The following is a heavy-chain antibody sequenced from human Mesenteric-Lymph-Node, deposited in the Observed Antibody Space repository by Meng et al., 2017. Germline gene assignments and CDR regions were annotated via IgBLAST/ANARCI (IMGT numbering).Heavy chain of an antibody. Sequence: QVPHQESRPGRVKPSQTLSLTGTVSGGSISGGDYSWSWIRQPPGKGLEWIGYIYYSGSTYYNPSLKSRVTISVDTSKNQFSLKLSSVTAADTAVYYCARVGWRQWSFDLWGRGTLVTVSS. J-gene: IGHJ2*01. V-gene: IGHV4-30-4*01. CDR2: IYYSGST. CDR3: ARVGWRQWSFDL. CDR1: GGSISGGDYS. D-gene: IGHD5-18*01.